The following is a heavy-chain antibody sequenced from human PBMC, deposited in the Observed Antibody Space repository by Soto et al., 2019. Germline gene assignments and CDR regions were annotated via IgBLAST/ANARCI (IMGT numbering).Heavy chain of an antibody. CDR3: ATDTGYSSSWTL. D-gene: IGHD6-13*01. CDR2: FDPEDGDT. J-gene: IGHJ4*02. V-gene: IGHV1-24*01. CDR1: CYNLTELS. Sequence: QVQLGQSVAEVKKPGASVKVSCKVSCYNLTELSMHSELQAPGKGLEWMGVFDPEDGDTIYAQKFQGRVIMTEDTSTDTAYMELSSLSSEDTAVYYCATDTGYSSSWTLWGQGTLVTVSS.